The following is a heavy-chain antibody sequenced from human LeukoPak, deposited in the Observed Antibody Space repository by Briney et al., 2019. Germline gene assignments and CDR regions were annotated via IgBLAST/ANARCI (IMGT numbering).Heavy chain of an antibody. V-gene: IGHV4-59*12. CDR3: ARAIIVATIGNYYFDY. CDR1: GGSISPYY. J-gene: IGHJ4*02. Sequence: SETLSLTCTVSGGSISPYYWSWIRQPPGKGLEWIGYIYYSGSTNYSPSLKSRVTISVDRSKNQFSLKLSSVTAADTAVYYCARAIIVATIGNYYFDYWGQGTLVTVSS. D-gene: IGHD5-12*01. CDR2: IYYSGST.